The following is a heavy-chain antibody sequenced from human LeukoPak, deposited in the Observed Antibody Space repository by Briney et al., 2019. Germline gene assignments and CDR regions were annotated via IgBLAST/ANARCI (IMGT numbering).Heavy chain of an antibody. V-gene: IGHV3-53*01. CDR2: IYSGGST. CDR3: ARVGTLYSSSYYFDY. CDR1: GFTVSSNY. J-gene: IGHJ4*02. Sequence: GGSLRLSCAASGFTVSSNYVSWVRQAPGKGLEWVSVIYSGGSTYYADSVKGRFTISRDNSKNTLYLQMNSLRAEDTAVYYCARVGTLYSSSYYFDYWGQGTLVTVSS. D-gene: IGHD6-6*01.